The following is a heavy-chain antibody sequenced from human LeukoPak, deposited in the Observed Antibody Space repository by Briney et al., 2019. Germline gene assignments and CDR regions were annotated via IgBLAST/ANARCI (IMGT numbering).Heavy chain of an antibody. Sequence: GSLRLSCAASGFTFSSYSMNWVRQAPGKGLEWVSSISSSSSYIYYANSVKGRFTISRDNAKNSLYLQMNSLRAEDTAVYYCARVAGYCSSTSCYPPYAFDIWGQGTMVTVSS. V-gene: IGHV3-21*01. CDR3: ARVAGYCSSTSCYPPYAFDI. D-gene: IGHD2-2*01. CDR2: ISSSSSYI. CDR1: GFTFSSYS. J-gene: IGHJ3*02.